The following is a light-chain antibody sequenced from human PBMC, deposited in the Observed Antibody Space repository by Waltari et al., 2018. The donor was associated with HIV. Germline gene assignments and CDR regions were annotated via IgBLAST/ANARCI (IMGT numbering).Light chain of an antibody. J-gene: IGKJ2*01. CDR1: QTISSN. V-gene: IGKV3-15*01. CDR2: AAS. Sequence: EIVMTQSPATLSVSPGERATLSCRASQTISSNLAWYQNKPGQSPRLLIYAASTRATGIPARFSASGSGTEFTLTISSLQSEDFAVYYCQQYSHWPLMYNFGQGTKLEIK. CDR3: QQYSHWPLMYN.